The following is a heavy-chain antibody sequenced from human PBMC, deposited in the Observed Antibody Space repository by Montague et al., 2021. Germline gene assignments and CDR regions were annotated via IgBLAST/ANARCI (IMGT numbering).Heavy chain of an antibody. J-gene: IGHJ3*01. D-gene: IGHD3-3*01. CDR2: IYSGGGS. V-gene: IGHV4-59*12. CDR1: AASMEIYN. CDR3: AREWSAFDF. Sequence: SETLSLTCTVSAASMEIYNWRWTRPPPGTGLEWIAYIYSGGGSNPNPISSLQNRVIISVDTSKNQFPLKLSSVTAADTAMYYCAREWSAFDFWGRGTMVTV.